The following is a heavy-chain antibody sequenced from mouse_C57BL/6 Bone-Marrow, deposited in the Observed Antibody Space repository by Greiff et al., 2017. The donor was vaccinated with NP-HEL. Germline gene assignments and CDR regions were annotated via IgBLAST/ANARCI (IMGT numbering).Heavy chain of an antibody. J-gene: IGHJ4*01. D-gene: IGHD2-1*01. V-gene: IGHV5-17*01. CDR3: ARGGIYYGNYYYAMDY. CDR2: ISTGSSTT. CDR1: GFTFSDYG. Sequence: EVKLMESGAGLVKPGGSLKLSCAASGFTFSDYGMHWVRQAPGKGLEWVGYISTGSSTTNYADKVKGRFTFTRDNAKNTLFLQMSSLRYEDTAMYYCARGGIYYGNYYYAMDYWGQGTSVTVSS.